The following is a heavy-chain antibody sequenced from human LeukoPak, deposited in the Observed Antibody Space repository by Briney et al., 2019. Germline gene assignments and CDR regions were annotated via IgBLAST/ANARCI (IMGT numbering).Heavy chain of an antibody. J-gene: IGHJ6*02. V-gene: IGHV3-30*18. Sequence: GRSLRLSCAASGFTFSSYGMHWVRQAPGKGLEWVAVISYDGSNKYYADSVKGRFTIYRDNSKNTLYLQMNSLIAEDTAVYYCAKGPLVTEEYYYYYGMDVWGQGTTVTVSS. CDR1: GFTFSSYG. CDR2: ISYDGSNK. CDR3: AKGPLVTEEYYYYYGMDV. D-gene: IGHD4-11*01.